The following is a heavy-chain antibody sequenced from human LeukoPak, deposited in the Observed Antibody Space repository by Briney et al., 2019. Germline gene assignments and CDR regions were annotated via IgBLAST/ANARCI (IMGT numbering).Heavy chain of an antibody. CDR1: GFIFSRYG. CDR2: VSYDGTET. CDR3: ARSARGVIFDV. J-gene: IGHJ6*04. V-gene: IGHV3-30*03. Sequence: GGSLRLSCAASGFIFSRYGMHWVRQAPGKGLEWVAVVSYDGTETKYADSVKGRLNLSRDNSKNTAYLQMNSQTFEDTAVYYCARSARGVIFDVWGKGTTVIVSS. D-gene: IGHD3-10*01.